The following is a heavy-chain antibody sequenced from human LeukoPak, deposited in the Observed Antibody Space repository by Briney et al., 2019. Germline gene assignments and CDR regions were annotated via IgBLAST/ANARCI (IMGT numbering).Heavy chain of an antibody. J-gene: IGHJ4*02. CDR3: ASRSADGYTPFDY. D-gene: IGHD5-24*01. CDR2: IHYSGST. V-gene: IGHV4-59*08. CDR1: GGSISTYY. Sequence: SETLSLTCIVSGGSISTYYWSGIRQPPGKGLEWIGYIHYSGSTNYNPSLKSRVTISLDTSKNQFSLKLSSVTAPDTAESYCASRSADGYTPFDYWGQGTLVTVSS.